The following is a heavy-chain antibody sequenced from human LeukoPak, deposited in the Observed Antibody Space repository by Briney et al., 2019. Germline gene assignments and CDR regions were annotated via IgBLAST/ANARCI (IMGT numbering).Heavy chain of an antibody. Sequence: AGGSLRLSCAASGFTFSSYSMNWVRQTPGKGLEWVSSISSSSSYIYYADSVKGRFTISRDNAKNSLYLQMNSLRAEDTAVYYCARDQSYQQLVRYYYGMDVWGQGTTVTVSS. J-gene: IGHJ6*02. CDR1: GFTFSSYS. V-gene: IGHV3-21*01. D-gene: IGHD6-13*01. CDR3: ARDQSYQQLVRYYYGMDV. CDR2: ISSSSSYI.